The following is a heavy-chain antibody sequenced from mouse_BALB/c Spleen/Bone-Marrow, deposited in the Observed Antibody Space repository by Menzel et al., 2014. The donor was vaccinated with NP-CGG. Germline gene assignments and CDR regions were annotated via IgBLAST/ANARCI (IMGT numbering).Heavy chain of an antibody. J-gene: IGHJ4*01. CDR2: INPSNGGT. V-gene: IGHV1S81*02. CDR3: SRGRRDALDY. CDR1: GYTFTSYY. Sequence: LVESGAELVKPGASVKLSCKASGYTFTSYYMYWVKQRPGQGLEWFGEINPSNGGTNLNEKFKNKATLTVDKSSSTAYMQLSSLTSEDSAVYYCSRGRRDALDYWGQGTSVTVSS.